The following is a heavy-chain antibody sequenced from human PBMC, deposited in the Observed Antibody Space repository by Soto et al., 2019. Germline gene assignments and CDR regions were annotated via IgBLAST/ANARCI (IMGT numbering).Heavy chain of an antibody. J-gene: IGHJ4*02. D-gene: IGHD1-7*01. Sequence: PSETLSLTCTVSGGSISSGGYYWSWIRQHPGKGLEWIGYIYYSGSTYYNPSLKSRVTISVDTSKNQFSLKLSSVTAADTAVYYCASGGTTGTTNFDYWGQGTLVTVSS. CDR2: IYYSGST. V-gene: IGHV4-31*03. CDR3: ASGGTTGTTNFDY. CDR1: GGSISSGGYY.